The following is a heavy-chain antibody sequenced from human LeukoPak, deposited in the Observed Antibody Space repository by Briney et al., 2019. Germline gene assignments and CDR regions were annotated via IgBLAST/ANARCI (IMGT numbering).Heavy chain of an antibody. CDR2: ISSASNTI. CDR1: GFTFSSYS. CDR3: ARDGRFGDYNWFDP. D-gene: IGHD3-10*01. V-gene: IGHV3-48*01. Sequence: GESLRLSCAASGFTFSSYSMNWVRQTPGKGLEWVSYISSASNTIYYADSVKGRFTISRDNAKNSLYLQMNSLRAEDTAMYYCARDGRFGDYNWFDPWGQGTLVTVSS. J-gene: IGHJ5*02.